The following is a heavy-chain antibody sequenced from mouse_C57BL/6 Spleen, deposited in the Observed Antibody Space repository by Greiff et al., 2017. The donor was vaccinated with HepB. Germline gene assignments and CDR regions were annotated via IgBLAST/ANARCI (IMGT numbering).Heavy chain of an antibody. Sequence: VQLQESGAELVRPGSSVKLSCKASGYTFTSYWMDWVKQRPGQGLEWIGNIYPSDSETHYNQKFKDKATLTVDKSSSTAYMQLSSLTSEDSAVYYCARKDYYYGSTYFDYWGQGTTLTVSS. D-gene: IGHD1-1*01. J-gene: IGHJ2*01. CDR3: ARKDYYYGSTYFDY. CDR1: GYTFTSYW. V-gene: IGHV1-61*01. CDR2: IYPSDSET.